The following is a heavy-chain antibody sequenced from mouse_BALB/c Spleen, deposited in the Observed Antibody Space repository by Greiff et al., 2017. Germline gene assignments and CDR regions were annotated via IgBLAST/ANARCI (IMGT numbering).Heavy chain of an antibody. D-gene: IGHD2-1*01. CDR2: IWSGGST. J-gene: IGHJ4*01. V-gene: IGHV2-2*02. Sequence: QVQLKQSGPGLVQPSQSLSITCTVSGFSLTSYGVHWVRQSPGKGLEWLGVIWSGGSTDYNAAFISRLSISKDNSKSQVFFKMNSLQANDTAIYYCARNSYYGNPLLHLLDYWGQGTSVTVSS. CDR1: GFSLTSYG. CDR3: ARNSYYGNPLLHLLDY.